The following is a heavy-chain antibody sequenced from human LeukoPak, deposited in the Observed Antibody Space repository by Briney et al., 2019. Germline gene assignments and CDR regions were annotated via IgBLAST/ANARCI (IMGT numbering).Heavy chain of an antibody. CDR2: INPNSGGT. V-gene: IGHV1-2*02. Sequence: GASVKVSCKASGGTFSSYAISWVRQAPGQGLEWMGWINPNSGGTNYAQKFQGRVTMTRDTSISTAYMELSRLRSDDTAVYYCARDGLSLYATRRFGGAIFDYWGQGTLVTVSS. CDR3: ARDGLSLYATRRFGGAIFDY. D-gene: IGHD3-16*01. CDR1: GGTFSSYA. J-gene: IGHJ4*02.